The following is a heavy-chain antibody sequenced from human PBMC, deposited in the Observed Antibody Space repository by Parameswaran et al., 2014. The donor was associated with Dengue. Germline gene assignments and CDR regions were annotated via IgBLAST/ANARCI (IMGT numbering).Heavy chain of an antibody. CDR2: INHSGST. Sequence: ASETLSLTCAVYGGSFSGYYWSWIRQPPGKGLESIGEINHSGSTNYNPSLKSRVTISVDTSKNQFSLKLSSVTAADTAVYYCARGRGQSGITMVRGAREQQTYYYYYMDVWGKGTTVTVSS. J-gene: IGHJ6*03. CDR3: ARGRGQSGITMVRGAREQQTYYYYYMDV. V-gene: IGHV4-34*01. CDR1: GGSFSGYY. D-gene: IGHD3-10*01.